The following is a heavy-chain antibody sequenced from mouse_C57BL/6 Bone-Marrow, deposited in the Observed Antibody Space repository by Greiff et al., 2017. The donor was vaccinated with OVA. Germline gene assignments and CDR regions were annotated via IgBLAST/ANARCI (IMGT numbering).Heavy chain of an antibody. Sequence: VQLQQPGAELVMPGASVKLSCKASGYTFTSYWMHWVKQRPGQGLEWIGEIDPSDSYTNYNQKFKGKSTLTVDKSSSTAYMQRSSLTSEDSAVYYCARVDYGSSFYWYFDVWGTGTTVTVSS. CDR3: ARVDYGSSFYWYFDV. V-gene: IGHV1-69*01. D-gene: IGHD1-1*01. CDR1: GYTFTSYW. CDR2: IDPSDSYT. J-gene: IGHJ1*03.